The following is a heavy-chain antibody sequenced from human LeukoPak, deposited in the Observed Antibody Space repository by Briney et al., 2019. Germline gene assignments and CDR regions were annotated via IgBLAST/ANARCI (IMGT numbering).Heavy chain of an antibody. J-gene: IGHJ4*02. CDR2: ISSSSSYI. CDR3: ARAYDYGDYVGEADY. V-gene: IGHV3-21*01. D-gene: IGHD4-17*01. Sequence: GGSLRLSCAASGFTFSSYSMNWVRQAPGKGLEWVSSISSSSSYIYYVDSVKGRFTISRDNAKNSLYLQMNSLRAEDTAVYYCARAYDYGDYVGEADYWGQGTLVTVSS. CDR1: GFTFSSYS.